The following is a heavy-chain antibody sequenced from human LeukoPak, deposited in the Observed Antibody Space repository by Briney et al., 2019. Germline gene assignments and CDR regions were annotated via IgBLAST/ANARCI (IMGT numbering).Heavy chain of an antibody. CDR3: ATEITMIVVANSHGEYFQH. D-gene: IGHD3-22*01. CDR2: ISAYNGNT. CDR1: GYTFTSYG. V-gene: IGHV1-18*01. Sequence: ASVKASCKASGYTFTSYGISWVRQAPGQGLEWMGWISAYNGNTNYAQKLQGRVTMTEDTSTDTAYMELSSLRSEDTAVYYCATEITMIVVANSHGEYFQHWGQGTLVTVSS. J-gene: IGHJ1*01.